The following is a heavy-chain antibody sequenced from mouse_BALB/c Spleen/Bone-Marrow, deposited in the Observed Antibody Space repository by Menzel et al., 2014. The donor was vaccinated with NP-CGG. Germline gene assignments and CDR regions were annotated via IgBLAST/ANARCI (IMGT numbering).Heavy chain of an antibody. CDR1: GFTFSSYG. J-gene: IGHJ2*01. CDR2: ISSGGSYT. Sequence: EVKVVESGGDLVKPGGSLKLSCVASGFTFSSYGMSWVRQTPDKRLEWVATISSGGSYTYYPDSVKGRFTISRDNAKNTLYLQMSSLKSEDTAMYYCGRNYYGSSHYFDYWGQGTTLTVSS. CDR3: GRNYYGSSHYFDY. D-gene: IGHD1-1*01. V-gene: IGHV5-6*01.